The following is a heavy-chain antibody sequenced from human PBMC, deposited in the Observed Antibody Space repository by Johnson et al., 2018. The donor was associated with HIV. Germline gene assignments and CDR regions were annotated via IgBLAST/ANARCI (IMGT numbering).Heavy chain of an antibody. J-gene: IGHJ3*02. V-gene: IGHV3-23*04. CDR2: ISGSGGST. D-gene: IGHD6-13*01. Sequence: VQLVESGGGLVQPGGSLRLSCAASGFTFSSYAMSWVRQAPGKGLEWVSAISGSGGSTYYADSVKGRLTISRDNSKNTLYLQMNSLRAEDTAVYYCARDEAASTGALDIWGQGTMVTVSS. CDR1: GFTFSSYA. CDR3: ARDEAASTGALDI.